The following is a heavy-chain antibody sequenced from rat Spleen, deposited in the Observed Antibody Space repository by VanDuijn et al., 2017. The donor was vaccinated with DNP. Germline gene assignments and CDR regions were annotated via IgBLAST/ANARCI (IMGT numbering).Heavy chain of an antibody. Sequence: QVQLKESGPGLVQPSQTLSLTCTVSGFSLTSYGVSWVRQPPGKGLEWIAAISSGRSTYYNSALKSRLSISRDTSKSQVFLTMNSLQTDDTAVYYCYNNYFDYWGQGVMVTVSS. J-gene: IGHJ2*01. CDR1: GFSLTSYG. CDR3: YNNYFDY. CDR2: ISSGRST. D-gene: IGHD1-10*01. V-gene: IGHV2S12*01.